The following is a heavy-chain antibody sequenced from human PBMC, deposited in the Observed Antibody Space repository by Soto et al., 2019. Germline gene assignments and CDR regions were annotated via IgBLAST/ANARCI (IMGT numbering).Heavy chain of an antibody. D-gene: IGHD1-26*01. Sequence: LSLSCAASGFSFRSYDMYWFRQAPGKGLEWVAAISSDGTKKYYADSVKGRFTLSRDNSKNTLYLQMNSLSSRDTAVYYCANGSESGVYSDCDYGGQGP. CDR2: ISSDGTKK. CDR3: ANGSESGVYSDCDY. J-gene: IGHJ4*02. CDR1: GFSFRSYD. V-gene: IGHV3-30*18.